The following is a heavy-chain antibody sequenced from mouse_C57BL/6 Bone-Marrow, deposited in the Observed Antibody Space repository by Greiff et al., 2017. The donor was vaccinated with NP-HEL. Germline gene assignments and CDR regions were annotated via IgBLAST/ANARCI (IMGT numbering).Heavy chain of an antibody. J-gene: IGHJ4*01. CDR2: IDPSDSYT. Sequence: QVQLQQPGAELVRPGTSVKLSCKASGYTFTSYWMHWVKQRPGQGLEWIGVIDPSDSYTNYNQKFKGKATLTVDTSSSTAYMQLSSLTSEDSAVYYGGGNYGFDYAMYYWGQGTSVTVSA. CDR3: GGNYGFDYAMYY. V-gene: IGHV1-59*01. CDR1: GYTFTSYW. D-gene: IGHD2-1*01.